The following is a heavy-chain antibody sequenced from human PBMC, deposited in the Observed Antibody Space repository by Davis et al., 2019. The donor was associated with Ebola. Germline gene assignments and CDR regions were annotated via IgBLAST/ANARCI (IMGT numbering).Heavy chain of an antibody. CDR3: ARDVAGRAGY. J-gene: IGHJ4*02. CDR2: INSDGSST. V-gene: IGHV3-74*01. CDR1: GFTFSSYW. Sequence: GESLKIPCAASGFTFSSYWMHWVRQAPGKGLVWVSRINSDGSSTSYADSVKGRFTISRDNAKNTLYLQMNSLRAEDTAVYYCARDVAGRAGYWGQGTLVTVSS. D-gene: IGHD1-14*01.